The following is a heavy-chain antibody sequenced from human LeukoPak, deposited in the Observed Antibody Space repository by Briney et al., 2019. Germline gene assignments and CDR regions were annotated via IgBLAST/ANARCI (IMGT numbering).Heavy chain of an antibody. CDR3: ARVIPQQYCSSTSCYGAYFDY. CDR2: INSDGSST. V-gene: IGHV3-74*01. D-gene: IGHD2-2*01. CDR1: GFTFSSYW. J-gene: IGHJ4*02. Sequence: GGSLRLSCAASGFTFSSYWMHWVRQAPGKGLVWVSRINSDGSSTSYADSVKGRFTISRDNAKNTLYLQMNSLRAEDTAVYYCARVIPQQYCSSTSCYGAYFDYWGQGTLVTVSS.